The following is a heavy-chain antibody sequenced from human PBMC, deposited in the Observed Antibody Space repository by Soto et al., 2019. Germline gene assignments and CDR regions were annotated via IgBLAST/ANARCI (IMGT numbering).Heavy chain of an antibody. V-gene: IGHV4-39*01. Sequence: LQMQESGPGLVKPSETLSLTCTVYGVSISSSSYCWGWVRQPQGKGLEWIGSIDYCGTTYYNPSLKSRVTIAVATSKNQFPLKLSAVTAADTAVFYCARLTRGDGSGRPNWFDPWGQGTLVTVSS. J-gene: IGHJ5*02. D-gene: IGHD3-10*01. CDR1: GVSISSSSYC. CDR3: ARLTRGDGSGRPNWFDP. CDR2: IDYCGTT.